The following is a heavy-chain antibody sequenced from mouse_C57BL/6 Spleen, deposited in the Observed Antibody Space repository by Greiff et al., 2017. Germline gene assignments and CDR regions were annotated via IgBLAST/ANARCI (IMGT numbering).Heavy chain of an antibody. J-gene: IGHJ1*03. D-gene: IGHD1-1*01. CDR2: SRNKANDYTT. CDR3: ARDGYYGSKGYFDV. V-gene: IGHV7-1*01. Sequence: EVKLMESGGGLVQSGRSLRLSCATSGFTFSDFYMEWVRQAPGKGLEWIAASRNKANDYTTEYSASVKGRFIVSRDTSQSILYLQMNALRAEDTAIYYCARDGYYGSKGYFDVWGTGTTVTVSS. CDR1: GFTFSDFY.